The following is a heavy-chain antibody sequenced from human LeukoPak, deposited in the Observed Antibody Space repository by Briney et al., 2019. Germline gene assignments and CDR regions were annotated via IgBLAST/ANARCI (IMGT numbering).Heavy chain of an antibody. CDR1: GFSFSSYW. CDR2: IKEDGSEK. J-gene: IGHJ4*02. Sequence: TGGSLRLSCAASGFSFSSYWMKWVRQDPGKGLEWVANIKEDGSEKYYVDSVKGRFTISRDNAKNSLYLQMNSLRAEDTAVYYCARGGVRRGWYDYWGQGTLVTVSS. V-gene: IGHV3-7*01. CDR3: ARGGVRRGWYDY. D-gene: IGHD1-14*01.